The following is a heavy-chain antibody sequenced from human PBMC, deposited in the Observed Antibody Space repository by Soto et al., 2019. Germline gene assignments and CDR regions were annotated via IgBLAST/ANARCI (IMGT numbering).Heavy chain of an antibody. D-gene: IGHD3-3*01. V-gene: IGHV3-21*01. CDR2: ISSSSSYI. CDR3: ASRFGVVTGSDY. Sequence: GGSLRLSCAASGFTFSSYSMNWVRQAPGKGLEWVSSISSSSSYIYYADSVKGRFTISRDNAKNSLYLQMSSLRAEDTAVYYCASRFGVVTGSDYWGQGTLVTVSS. CDR1: GFTFSSYS. J-gene: IGHJ4*02.